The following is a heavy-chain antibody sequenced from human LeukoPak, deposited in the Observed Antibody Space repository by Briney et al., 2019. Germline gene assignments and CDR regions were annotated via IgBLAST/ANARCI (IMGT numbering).Heavy chain of an antibody. CDR3: AREGGSFLRYFDS. Sequence: GGSLRLSCAASGFTVSSNYMSWVRQAPGKGLEWVSVIYSGGSTYYADSVKGRFTISRDNSKNTLYLQMNSLRAEDTAVYYCAREGGSFLRYFDSWGQGTLVTVSS. J-gene: IGHJ4*02. CDR2: IYSGGST. D-gene: IGHD1-26*01. CDR1: GFTVSSNY. V-gene: IGHV3-53*01.